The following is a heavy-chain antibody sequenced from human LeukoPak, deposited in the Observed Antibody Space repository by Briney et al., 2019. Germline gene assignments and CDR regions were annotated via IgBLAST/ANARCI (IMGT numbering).Heavy chain of an antibody. CDR3: ARDPRRGGSYYGFDY. CDR2: IYTSGST. J-gene: IGHJ4*02. CDR1: GGSISSYY. Sequence: PSETLSLTCTVSGGSISSYYWSWIRQPAGKGLEWIGRIYTSGSTNYNPSLKSRVTMSVDTPKNQFSLKLSSVTAADTAVYYCARDPRRGGSYYGFDYWGQGTLVTVSS. V-gene: IGHV4-4*07. D-gene: IGHD1-26*01.